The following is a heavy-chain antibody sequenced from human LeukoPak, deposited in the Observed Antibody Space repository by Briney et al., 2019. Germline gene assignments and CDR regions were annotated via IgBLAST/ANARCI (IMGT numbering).Heavy chain of an antibody. CDR3: ARGARGYCSSTSCRPGRETTGNWFDP. CDR1: GGSISSSSYY. J-gene: IGHJ5*02. CDR2: IYYSGST. D-gene: IGHD2-2*01. V-gene: IGHV4-39*07. Sequence: SETLSLTCTVSGGSISSSSYYWGWIRQPPGKGLEWIGSIYYSGSTYYNPSLKSRVTISVDTSKNQFSLKLSSVTAADTAVYYCARGARGYCSSTSCRPGRETTGNWFDPWGQGTLVTVSS.